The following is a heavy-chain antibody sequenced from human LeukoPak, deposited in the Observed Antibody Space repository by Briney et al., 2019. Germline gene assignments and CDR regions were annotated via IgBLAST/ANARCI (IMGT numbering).Heavy chain of an antibody. J-gene: IGHJ4*02. CDR3: AGLVGRYSSGLYYYYFDY. Sequence: SETLSLTCTVSGDSINSLDLWSWVRQPPGKGLEWIGEMYLSGTTHSNPSAKSRVTISIDKSKNQFFLNLSSVTAADTAVYYCAGLVGRYSSGLYYYYFDYWGQGTLVTVSS. CDR1: GDSINSLDL. V-gene: IGHV4-4*02. CDR2: MYLSGTT. D-gene: IGHD3-22*01.